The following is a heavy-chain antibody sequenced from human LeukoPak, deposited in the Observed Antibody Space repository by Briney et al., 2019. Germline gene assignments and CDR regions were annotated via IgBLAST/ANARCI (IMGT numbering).Heavy chain of an antibody. V-gene: IGHV3-21*01. J-gene: IGHJ4*02. CDR2: IRSSSSYI. Sequence: GGSLRLSCAASGFTFSSYSMNWVRQAPGEGLEWVSYIRSSSSYIYYADSVERRFTISRDNAKSTLYLKMNSLRAEDTAVYYCARDQSGPHFSWGRGTVLTVSS. CDR1: GFTFSSYS. CDR3: ARDQSGPHFS. D-gene: IGHD3-3*01.